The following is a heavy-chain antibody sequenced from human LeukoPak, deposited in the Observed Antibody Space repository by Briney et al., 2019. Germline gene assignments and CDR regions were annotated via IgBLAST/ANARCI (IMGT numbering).Heavy chain of an antibody. V-gene: IGHV3-23*01. J-gene: IGHJ5*02. CDR3: AKGPAMVRGTFDP. D-gene: IGHD3-10*01. Sequence: PGGSLRLSCEASGFTFTSYGMSWVRQAPGKGLEWVSAISGSGGSTYYADSVKGRLIISRDNSKNMLYLQMNSLRTEETAVYYCAKGPAMVRGTFDPCGQGTLVTVSS. CDR2: ISGSGGST. CDR1: GFTFTSYG.